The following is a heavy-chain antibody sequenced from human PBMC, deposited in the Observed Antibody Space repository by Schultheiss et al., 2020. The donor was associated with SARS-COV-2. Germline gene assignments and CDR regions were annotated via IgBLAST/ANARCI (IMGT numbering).Heavy chain of an antibody. Sequence: ASVKVSCKASGYTFTGYYMHWVRQAPGQGLEWMGWINPNSGGTNYAQKFQGRVTMTRDTSISTAYMELSRLRSDDTAVYYCVKAAVAGACMDVWGQGTLVTVSS. CDR1: GYTFTGYY. J-gene: IGHJ4*02. D-gene: IGHD6-19*01. CDR2: INPNSGGT. V-gene: IGHV1-2*02. CDR3: VKAAVAGACMDV.